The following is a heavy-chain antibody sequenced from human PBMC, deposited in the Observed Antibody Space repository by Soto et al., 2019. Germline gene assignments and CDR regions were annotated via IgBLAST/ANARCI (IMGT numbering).Heavy chain of an antibody. CDR1: GDSVSSNSAA. J-gene: IGHJ4*02. CDR3: ARDRDLGSGARRNGYYFDY. CDR2: TYYRSKWYN. Sequence: QVQLQQSGPGLVKPSQTLSLTCAISGDSVSSNSAAWNWIRQSPSRGLEWLGRTYYRSKWYNDYAVSVQSRITINPDTSKNQFSLQLNSVTPEDTAVYYCARDRDLGSGARRNGYYFDYWGQGTLVTVSS. D-gene: IGHD3-10*01. V-gene: IGHV6-1*01.